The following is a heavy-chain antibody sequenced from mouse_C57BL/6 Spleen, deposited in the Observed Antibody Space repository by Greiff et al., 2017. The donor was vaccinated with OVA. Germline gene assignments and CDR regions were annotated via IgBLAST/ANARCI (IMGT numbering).Heavy chain of an antibody. CDR2: IRSKSNNYAT. J-gene: IGHJ1*03. D-gene: IGHD4-1*02. Sequence: EVQRVESGGGLVQPKGSLKLSCAASGFSFNTYAMNWVRQAPGKGLEWVARIRSKSNNYATYYADSVKDRFTISRDDSESMLYLQMNNLKTEDTAMYYCVRLQLDWYFDVWGTGTTVTVSS. CDR3: VRLQLDWYFDV. V-gene: IGHV10-1*01. CDR1: GFSFNTYA.